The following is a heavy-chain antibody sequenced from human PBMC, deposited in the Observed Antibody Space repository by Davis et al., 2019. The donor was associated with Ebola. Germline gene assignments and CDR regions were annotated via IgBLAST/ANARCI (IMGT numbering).Heavy chain of an antibody. D-gene: IGHD3-3*01. CDR3: ARGSGFWSGYFMAYFEH. V-gene: IGHV1-2*02. J-gene: IGHJ4*02. CDR1: GYTFTGHY. Sequence: ASVKVSCKASGYTFTGHYIHWVRQAPGQGLEWMGWINPNAGNTKYEQKFQGMVTITRDMSTTTAYMELTGLRSDDTAVYYCARGSGFWSGYFMAYFEHWGQGTVVTV. CDR2: INPNAGNT.